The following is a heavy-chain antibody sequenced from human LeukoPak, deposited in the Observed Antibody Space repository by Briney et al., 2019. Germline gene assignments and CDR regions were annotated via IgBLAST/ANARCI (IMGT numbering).Heavy chain of an antibody. J-gene: IGHJ4*02. CDR2: ISYDGSNK. CDR1: GFTFSSYD. Sequence: GGSLRLSCAASGFTFSSYDMHWVREARGKGLEGVAVISYDGSNKYYADSVKGRFIMSRDNSKNTLYLQMNSPRAQDTAVYYCTKGNSSGWYGDFDYCGQGTLVTVSS. CDR3: TKGNSSGWYGDFDY. V-gene: IGHV3-30*18. D-gene: IGHD6-19*01.